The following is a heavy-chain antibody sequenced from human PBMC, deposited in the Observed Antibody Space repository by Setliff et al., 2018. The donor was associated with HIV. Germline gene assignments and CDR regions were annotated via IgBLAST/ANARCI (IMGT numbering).Heavy chain of an antibody. CDR3: ARQFLDWSNDYYSRYYMDV. CDR1: GYAFTYYY. J-gene: IGHJ6*03. D-gene: IGHD3-3*01. CDR2: LNPNGGST. V-gene: IGHV1-46*01. Sequence: GASVKVSCKTSGYAFTYYYIHWVRQAPGQGLEWLGTLNPNGGSTTYAQKFQGRVTMTRDTSTRTAYMELRSLRSDDTAVYYCARQFLDWSNDYYSRYYMDVWGKGTTVTVSS.